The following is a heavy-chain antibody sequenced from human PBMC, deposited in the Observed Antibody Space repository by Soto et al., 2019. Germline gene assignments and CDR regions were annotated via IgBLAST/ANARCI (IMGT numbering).Heavy chain of an antibody. CDR1: GFTFSIYA. CDR3: EKAKYYYDSSGYLIFDY. CDR2: ISGSGGST. D-gene: IGHD3-22*01. V-gene: IGHV3-23*01. J-gene: IGHJ4*02. Sequence: LRLSCAASGFTFSIYAMSWVRQAPGKGLEWVSAISGSGGSTYYADSVKGRFTISRDNSKNTLYLQMNSLRAEEKAVYYCEKAKYYYDSSGYLIFDYWGQGTLVTVSS.